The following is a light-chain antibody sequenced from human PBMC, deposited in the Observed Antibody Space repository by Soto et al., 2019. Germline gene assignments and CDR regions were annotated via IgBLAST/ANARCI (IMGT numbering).Light chain of an antibody. Sequence: EVLMTKSPATLSVSPGERATLSCRASQSVSGKLAWYQQKPGQAPRLLIYDASTRATGIPARFSGSGSGTEFTLTISSLQSEVFAVYYCQQSNNWPWTFGQGTKVDIK. V-gene: IGKV3-15*01. CDR3: QQSNNWPWT. CDR1: QSVSGK. J-gene: IGKJ1*01. CDR2: DAS.